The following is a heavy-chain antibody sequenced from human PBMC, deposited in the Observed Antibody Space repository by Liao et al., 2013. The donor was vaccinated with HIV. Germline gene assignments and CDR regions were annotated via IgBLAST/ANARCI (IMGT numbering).Heavy chain of an antibody. CDR1: GGSIRSRSHS. J-gene: IGHJ3*02. CDR2: VYSDGTT. Sequence: QVQLQESGPGLVKPSETLSLTCSVSGGSIRSRSHSWDWMRQAPGKGLEWIGGVYSDGTTYYNPSLNSRSTVSVDTSRNQFSLKLTSVTAADTAVYYCARTPIVHNAFDIWGQGTMVTVSS. V-gene: IGHV4-39*07. D-gene: IGHD2/OR15-2a*01. CDR3: ARTPIVHNAFDI.